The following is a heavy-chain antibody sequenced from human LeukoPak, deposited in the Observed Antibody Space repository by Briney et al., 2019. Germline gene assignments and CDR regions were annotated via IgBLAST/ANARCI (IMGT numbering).Heavy chain of an antibody. CDR1: GFTFGDYA. V-gene: IGHV3-49*04. CDR2: IRSKAYGGTT. Sequence: GGSLRPSCTASGFTFGDYAMSWVRQAPGKGLEWVGFIRSKAYGGTTEYAASVKGRFTISRDDSKSIAYLQMNSLKTEDTAVYYCTRVEDYYDSSGYYHHPYDYWGQGTLVTVSS. J-gene: IGHJ4*02. CDR3: TRVEDYYDSSGYYHHPYDY. D-gene: IGHD3-22*01.